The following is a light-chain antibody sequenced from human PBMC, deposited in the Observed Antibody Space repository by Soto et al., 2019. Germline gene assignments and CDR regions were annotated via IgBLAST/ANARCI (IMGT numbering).Light chain of an antibody. CDR1: GGHSSYT. CDR2: LEGSGSY. J-gene: IGLJ3*02. Sequence: QPVLTQSSSASASLGSSVKLTCTLSGGHSSYTIAWHQQQPGKAPRYLMKLEGSGSYNKGSGVPDRFSGSSSGADRYLTISNLQSEDEADYYCETWDSNTHWVFGGGTKLTVL. CDR3: ETWDSNTHWV. V-gene: IGLV4-60*03.